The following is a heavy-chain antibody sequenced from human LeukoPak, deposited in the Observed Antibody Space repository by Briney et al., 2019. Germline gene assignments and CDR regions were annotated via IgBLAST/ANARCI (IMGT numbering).Heavy chain of an antibody. CDR1: GASISTNSYY. CDR3: ARSAAAGRIVATFGY. Sequence: SETLSLTCTVSGASISTNSYYWGWIRQPPGKGLEWLGSIDYSGSSYYNPSLKSRVTISIDTSKNQFSLRLTSVTAADTAVYYCARSAAAGRIVATFGYWGQGTLVIVSS. J-gene: IGHJ4*02. CDR2: IDYSGSS. V-gene: IGHV4-39*07. D-gene: IGHD5-12*01.